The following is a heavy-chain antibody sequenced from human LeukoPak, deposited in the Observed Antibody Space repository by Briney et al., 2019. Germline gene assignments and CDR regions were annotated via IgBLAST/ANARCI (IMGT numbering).Heavy chain of an antibody. CDR1: GFTVSSNY. CDR2: IYSGGST. V-gene: IGHV3-66*01. D-gene: IGHD1-26*01. CDR3: MLVGATTQPPDY. J-gene: IGHJ4*02. Sequence: GGSLRLSCAASGFTVSSNYMSWVRQAPGKGLEWVSVIYSGGSTYYADSVKGRFTISRDNSKNTLYLQMNSLRVEDTAVYYCMLVGATTQPPDYWGQGTLVTVSS.